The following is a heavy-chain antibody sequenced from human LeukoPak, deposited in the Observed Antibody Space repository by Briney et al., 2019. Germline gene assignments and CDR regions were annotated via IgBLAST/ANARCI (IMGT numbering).Heavy chain of an antibody. CDR3: ARGGRYFDWLFDY. V-gene: IGHV3-23*01. J-gene: IGHJ4*02. CDR2: ISGSGGST. D-gene: IGHD3-9*01. Sequence: PGGSLRLSCAASGFTFSSYAMSWVRQAPGKGLEWVSAISGSGGSTYYADSVKGRFTTSRDNSKNTLYLQMNSLRAEDTAVYYCARGGRYFDWLFDYWGQGTLVTVSS. CDR1: GFTFSSYA.